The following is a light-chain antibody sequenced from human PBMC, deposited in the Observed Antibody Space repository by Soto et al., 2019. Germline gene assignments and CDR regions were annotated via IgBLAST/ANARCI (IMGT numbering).Light chain of an antibody. CDR3: AAWDDSLSGSYV. J-gene: IGLJ1*01. Sequence: QSVLTQPPSASGTPGQRVTVSCSGSSSNIGNNYVFWYQHLPGTAPKLLIYRNDQRPSGVSARFSGSKSGTSASLAISGLRSEDEADYYCAAWDDSLSGSYVFGHGTMLTVL. V-gene: IGLV1-47*01. CDR1: SSNIGNNY. CDR2: RND.